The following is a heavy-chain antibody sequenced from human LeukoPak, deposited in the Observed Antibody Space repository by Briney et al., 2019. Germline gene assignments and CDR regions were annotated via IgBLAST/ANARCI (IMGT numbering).Heavy chain of an antibody. J-gene: IGHJ4*02. D-gene: IGHD2-2*01. CDR1: GLTFSNYW. CDR3: ARDRSRFYY. V-gene: IGHV3-7*01. CDR2: IKEDGNEK. Sequence: GGSLRVSCAASGLTFSNYWMSWVRQAPGKGLEWVANIKEDGNEKYYVDSVKGRFTISRDNAKKSLYLQMNSLRAEDTAVYYCARDRSRFYYWGQGTPVTVSS.